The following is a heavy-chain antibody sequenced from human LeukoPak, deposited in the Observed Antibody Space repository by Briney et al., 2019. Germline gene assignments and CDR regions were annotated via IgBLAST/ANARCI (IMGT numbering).Heavy chain of an antibody. CDR3: AKGGYDILTGYYY. CDR2: ISGSGGST. D-gene: IGHD3-9*01. J-gene: IGHJ4*02. Sequence: GGSLRLSCAASGFTFSSYAMSWVRQAPGKGLEWVSAISGSGGSTYYADPVKGRFTISRDNSKNTLYLQMNSLRAEDTAVYYCAKGGYDILTGYYYWGQGTLVTVSS. CDR1: GFTFSSYA. V-gene: IGHV3-23*01.